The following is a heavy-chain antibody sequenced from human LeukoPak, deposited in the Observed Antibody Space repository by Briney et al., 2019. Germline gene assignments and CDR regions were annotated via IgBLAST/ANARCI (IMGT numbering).Heavy chain of an antibody. V-gene: IGHV3-9*01. CDR1: GFTFDDYA. Sequence: PGRSLRLSCAASGFTFDDYAMHWVRQAPGKGPEWVSGISWNSGSIGYADSVKGRFTISRDNAKNSLYLQMNSLRAEDTALYYCAKASSGWYHLDYWGQGTLVTVSS. CDR3: AKASSGWYHLDY. J-gene: IGHJ4*02. D-gene: IGHD6-19*01. CDR2: ISWNSGSI.